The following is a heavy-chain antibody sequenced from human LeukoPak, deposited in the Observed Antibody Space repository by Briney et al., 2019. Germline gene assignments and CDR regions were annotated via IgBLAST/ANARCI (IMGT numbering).Heavy chain of an antibody. Sequence: GGSLRPSCAASGFTVSSNYMTWVRQAPGKGLEWVSLIYSAGITHYADSVKGRFTISRDNSKNTLYLQMNSLRGEDTAVYYCARGRPVYYFDYWGQGTRVTVSS. CDR1: GFTVSSNY. CDR2: IYSAGIT. V-gene: IGHV3-66*02. CDR3: ARGRPVYYFDY. J-gene: IGHJ4*02.